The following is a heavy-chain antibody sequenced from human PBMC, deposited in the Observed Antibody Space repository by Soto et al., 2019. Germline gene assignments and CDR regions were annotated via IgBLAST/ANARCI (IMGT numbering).Heavy chain of an antibody. Sequence: QVQLQESGPGLVQPSQTLSLTCTVSGGSISSGGYYWSWIRQHPGTGLEWIGPISSSGSTYYNTSHKSRVTISVDTSRNQFSLIVNSVSAAETAVYYCARGVLHWGQGTLVTVSS. CDR3: ARGVLH. CDR1: GGSISSGGYY. CDR2: ISSSGST. J-gene: IGHJ4*01. V-gene: IGHV4-31*03.